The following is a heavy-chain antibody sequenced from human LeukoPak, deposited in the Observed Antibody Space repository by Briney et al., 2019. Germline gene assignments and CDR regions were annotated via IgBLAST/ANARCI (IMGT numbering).Heavy chain of an antibody. Sequence: SETLSLTCTVSGGSISSSSYYWGWIRQPPGKGLEWIGYIYYSGSTNYNPSLKSRVTISVDTSKNQFSLKLSSVTAADTAVYYCAIANKVVRNAFDIWGQGTMVTVSS. D-gene: IGHD3-10*01. V-gene: IGHV4-61*05. J-gene: IGHJ3*02. CDR2: IYYSGST. CDR1: GGSISSSSYY. CDR3: AIANKVVRNAFDI.